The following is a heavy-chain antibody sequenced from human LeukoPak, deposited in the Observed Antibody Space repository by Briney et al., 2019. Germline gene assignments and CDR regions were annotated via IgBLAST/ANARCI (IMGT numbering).Heavy chain of an antibody. CDR3: ARTAVAAFDY. D-gene: IGHD6-19*01. Sequence: ASVKVSCKASGGTFSSYPISWVRQAPGQGLEWMGIINPSGGSTSYAQKFQGRVTMTRDTSTSTVYMELSSLRSEDTAVYYCARTAVAAFDYWGQGTLVTVSS. V-gene: IGHV1-46*01. CDR1: GGTFSSYP. CDR2: INPSGGST. J-gene: IGHJ4*02.